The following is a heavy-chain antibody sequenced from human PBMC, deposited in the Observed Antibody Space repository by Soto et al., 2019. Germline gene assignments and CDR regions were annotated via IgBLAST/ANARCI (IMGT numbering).Heavy chain of an antibody. CDR1: GGSISSGGYY. J-gene: IGHJ4*02. CDR2: IYYSGST. CDR3: ARESKGVAARLSLFDFC. Sequence: SETLSLTCTVSGGSISSGGYYWSWIRQHPGKGLEWIGYIYYSGSTYYNPSLKSRVTISVDTSKNQFSLKLSSVTAADTAVYYCARESKGVAARLSLFDFCWGQGTLVTVSS. D-gene: IGHD6-6*01. V-gene: IGHV4-31*03.